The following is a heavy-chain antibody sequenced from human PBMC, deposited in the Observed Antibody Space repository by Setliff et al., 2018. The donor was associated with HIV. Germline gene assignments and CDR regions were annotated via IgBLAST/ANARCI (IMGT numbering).Heavy chain of an antibody. CDR3: ASLTTDRFLEWLFAY. J-gene: IGHJ4*02. CDR2: VYYSGST. CDR1: GDSISSSGPGYY. D-gene: IGHD3-3*01. Sequence: SETLSLTCTVSGDSISSSGPGYYWGWVRQPPGGGLEWIGSVYYSGSTYYNPSLKSRVTISVDTSKNQFSLKLSSVTAADTGVYYCASLTTDRFLEWLFAYWGQGTLVTVSS. V-gene: IGHV4-39*01.